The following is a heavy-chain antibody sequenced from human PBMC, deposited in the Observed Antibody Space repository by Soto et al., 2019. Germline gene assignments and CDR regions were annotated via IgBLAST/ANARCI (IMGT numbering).Heavy chain of an antibody. J-gene: IGHJ3*02. V-gene: IGHV1-69*06. CDR1: GGTFSSYA. CDR3: ARNYYDSSGYYYDDAFDI. CDR2: IIPIFGTA. Sequence: SVKVSCKASGGTFSSYAISWVRQAPGQGLEWMGGIIPIFGTANYAQKFQGRVTITADKSTSTAYMELSSLRSEDTAVYYCARNYYDSSGYYYDDAFDIWGQGTMVTVSS. D-gene: IGHD3-22*01.